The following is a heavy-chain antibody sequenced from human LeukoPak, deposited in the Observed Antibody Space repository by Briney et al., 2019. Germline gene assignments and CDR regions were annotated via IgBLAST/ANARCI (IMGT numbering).Heavy chain of an antibody. Sequence: SVKVSCKASGGTFISYAISWVRQAPGQGLEWMGGIIPIFGTANYAQKFQGRVTITADESTSTAYMELSSLRSEDTAVYYYARGKGTRYYDSSGYYMYWGQGTLVTVSS. CDR2: IIPIFGTA. V-gene: IGHV1-69*13. CDR1: GGTFISYA. CDR3: ARGKGTRYYDSSGYYMY. J-gene: IGHJ4*02. D-gene: IGHD3-22*01.